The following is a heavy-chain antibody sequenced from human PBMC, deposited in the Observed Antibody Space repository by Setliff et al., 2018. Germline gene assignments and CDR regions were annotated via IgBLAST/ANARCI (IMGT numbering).Heavy chain of an antibody. D-gene: IGHD3-3*01. CDR3: ARENTAKNFWGEESDY. CDR1: GYTFTTYY. CDR2: INPGDGST. Sequence: ASVKVSCKASGYTFTTYYMHWVRQAPGQGPEWMGVINPGDGSTTYAQKFQGRVKMTRDTSTNTVYMQLNSLRFEDRAVYYCARENTAKNFWGEESDYWGQGTLVT. V-gene: IGHV1-46*01. J-gene: IGHJ4*02.